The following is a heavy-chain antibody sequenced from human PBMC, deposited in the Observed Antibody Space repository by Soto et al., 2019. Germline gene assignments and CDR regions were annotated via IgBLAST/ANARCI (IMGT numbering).Heavy chain of an antibody. CDR2: IRGSGEST. Sequence: EVQLLESGGGLVQPGGSLRLSCAASGFTFSNYAMSWVRQAPGKGLEWASGIRGSGESTYYADSVKGRFTISRDNSKNTVYRLMTGLRVEDTAGYYCAKDRRFSNYGMDVWGQGTTVTVSS. J-gene: IGHJ6*02. V-gene: IGHV3-23*01. CDR3: AKDRRFSNYGMDV. CDR1: GFTFSNYA. D-gene: IGHD6-13*01.